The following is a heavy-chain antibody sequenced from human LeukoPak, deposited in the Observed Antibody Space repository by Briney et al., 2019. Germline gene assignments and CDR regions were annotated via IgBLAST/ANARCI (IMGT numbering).Heavy chain of an antibody. CDR2: ISSSSSYI. J-gene: IGHJ4*02. CDR1: GFTFSSYS. CDR3: ARDNLNDNSLMVEY. D-gene: IGHD1-20*01. V-gene: IGHV3-21*01. Sequence: GGSLRLSCAASGFTFSSYSMNWVRQAPGKGLEWVSSISSSSSYIYYADSVKGRFTISRDNAKNSLYLQMNSLRAEDTAVYYCARDNLNDNSLMVEYWGQGTLVTVSS.